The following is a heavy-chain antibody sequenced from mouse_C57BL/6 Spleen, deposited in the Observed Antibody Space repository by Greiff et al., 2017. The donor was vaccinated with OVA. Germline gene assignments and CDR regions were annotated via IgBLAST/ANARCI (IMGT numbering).Heavy chain of an antibody. D-gene: IGHD1-1*01. CDR2: IYPGSGST. CDR3: AAYYYYGSRRAWFAY. J-gene: IGHJ3*01. Sequence: VQLQQPGAELVKPGASLKISCTASGYTFTSYWITWVRQRPGQGLEWIGDIYPGSGSTNYNEKFKSQATLTIDTSSSTAYMQLSSLTSEDCAVYYCAAYYYYGSRRAWFAYWGQGTLVTVSA. V-gene: IGHV1-55*01. CDR1: GYTFTSYW.